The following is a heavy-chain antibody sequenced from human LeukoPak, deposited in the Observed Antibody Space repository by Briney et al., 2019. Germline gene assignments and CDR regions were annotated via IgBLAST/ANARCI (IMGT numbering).Heavy chain of an antibody. Sequence: SVKVSCKASGGTFSSYAIIWVRQAPGQGLEWMGGIIPIFGTANYAQKFQGRVTITTDESTSTAYMELSSLRSEDMAVYYCAAGKLLWFGELLSGTFDYWGQGTLVTVSS. V-gene: IGHV1-69*05. CDR1: GGTFSSYA. D-gene: IGHD3-10*01. J-gene: IGHJ4*02. CDR2: IIPIFGTA. CDR3: AAGKLLWFGELLSGTFDY.